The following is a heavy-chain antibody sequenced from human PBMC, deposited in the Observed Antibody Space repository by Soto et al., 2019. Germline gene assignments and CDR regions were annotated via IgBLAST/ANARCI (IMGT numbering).Heavy chain of an antibody. J-gene: IGHJ2*01. Sequence: QVQLQESGPGLVKPSETLSLTCAVSGGSISSYYWRWVRQPPGKGLEWIGYIYYSGSTNYNPSHKSRVTISVDTSKNLFSLKLSSVTAADTAVYFCATFNWYFDLWGRGTLVTVSS. D-gene: IGHD3-3*02. V-gene: IGHV4-59*08. CDR1: GGSISSYY. CDR3: ATFNWYFDL. CDR2: IYYSGST.